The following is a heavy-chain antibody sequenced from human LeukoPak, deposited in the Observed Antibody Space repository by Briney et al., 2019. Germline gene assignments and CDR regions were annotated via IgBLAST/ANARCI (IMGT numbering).Heavy chain of an antibody. Sequence: PGGSLRLSCAASGFTFSSYAMSWVRQAPGKGREWVSAISGSGGSTYSADSVKGRFTISRDNPKNTLYLQMNSLRAEDTAVYDCAKGREVRYCSGGSCFDFDYWGQGTLVTVSS. CDR2: ISGSGGST. CDR1: GFTFSSYA. J-gene: IGHJ4*02. D-gene: IGHD2-15*01. V-gene: IGHV3-23*01. CDR3: AKGREVRYCSGGSCFDFDY.